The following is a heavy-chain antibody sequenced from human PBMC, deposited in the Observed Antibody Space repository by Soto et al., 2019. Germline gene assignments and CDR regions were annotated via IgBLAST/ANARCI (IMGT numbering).Heavy chain of an antibody. CDR2: ISYDGSNK. Sequence: QVQLVESGGGVVQPGRSLRLSCAASGFTFSSYGMHWVRQAPGKRLEWVAVISYDGSNKYYADSVKGRFTISRDNSKNTLYLQMNSLRAEDTAVYYCAKASGYSSGWYVGDYYYGMDVWGQGTTVTVSS. CDR1: GFTFSSYG. D-gene: IGHD6-19*01. J-gene: IGHJ6*02. CDR3: AKASGYSSGWYVGDYYYGMDV. V-gene: IGHV3-30*18.